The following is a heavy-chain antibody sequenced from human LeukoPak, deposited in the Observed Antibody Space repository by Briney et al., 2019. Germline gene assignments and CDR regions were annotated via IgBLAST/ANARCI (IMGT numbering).Heavy chain of an antibody. CDR2: INSDGSST. V-gene: IGHV3-74*01. CDR3: ARDFNGLAIDN. Sequence: GGSLRLSCAASGFTFSSYWMHWVRQAPGKGLVWVSRINSDGSSTSYADSVKGRFTISRDNAKNTLYLQMNGLRAEDTAVYYCARDFNGLAIDNWGQGTLVTVSS. D-gene: IGHD2-8*01. J-gene: IGHJ4*02. CDR1: GFTFSSYW.